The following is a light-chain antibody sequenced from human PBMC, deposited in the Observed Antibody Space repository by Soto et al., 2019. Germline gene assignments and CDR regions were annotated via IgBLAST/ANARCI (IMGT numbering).Light chain of an antibody. CDR2: SNS. Sequence: QSVLTQPPSASGTPGQRVTISCSGSSSNIGSNYVYWYQQLPGTVPQLLIYSNSERPSGVPDRFSGSKSGTSASLAISGLRSEDEADYYCAAWDESLSGVVFGGGTQLTVL. V-gene: IGLV1-47*02. CDR3: AAWDESLSGVV. CDR1: SSNIGSNY. J-gene: IGLJ2*01.